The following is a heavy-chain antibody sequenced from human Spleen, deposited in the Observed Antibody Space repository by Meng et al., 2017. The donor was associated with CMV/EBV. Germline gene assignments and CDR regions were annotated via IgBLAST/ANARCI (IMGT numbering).Heavy chain of an antibody. CDR3: ARFVFNRTPSTYY. J-gene: IGHJ4*02. CDR2: IYSGGNT. CDR1: GFTVRTTY. D-gene: IGHD1-1*01. Sequence: CAVSGFTVRTTYMSWVRQAPGKGLEWVSVIYSGGNTVYADSVKGRFTISRDNSKNTVDLQMNSLRPEDTAVYYCARFVFNRTPSTYYWGQGTLVTVSS. V-gene: IGHV3-66*02.